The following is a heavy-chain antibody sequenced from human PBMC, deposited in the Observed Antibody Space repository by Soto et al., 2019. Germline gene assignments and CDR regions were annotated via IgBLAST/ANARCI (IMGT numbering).Heavy chain of an antibody. V-gene: IGHV4-59*01. CDR2: IYYSGST. Sequence: SETLSLTCTVSGGSISSYYWSWIRQPPGKGLEWIGYIYYSGSTNYNPSLKSRVTISVDTSKNQISLKLNSVTAADTAVYYCARGGAITPFDYWGQGILVTVSS. CDR1: GGSISSYY. J-gene: IGHJ4*02. CDR3: ARGGAITPFDY. D-gene: IGHD1-26*01.